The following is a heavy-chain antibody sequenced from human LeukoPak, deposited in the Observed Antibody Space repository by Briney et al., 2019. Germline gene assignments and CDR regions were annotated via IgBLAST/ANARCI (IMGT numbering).Heavy chain of an antibody. D-gene: IGHD3-22*01. CDR3: AREPGFDSSGYLNWFDP. Sequence: SETLSLTCTVSGGSISSYYWSWIRQPPGKGLEWIACISYSGSTKYNPSLKSRVTISVDTSKNQLSLKLSSVTAADTAVYYCAREPGFDSSGYLNWFDPWGQGTLVTISS. CDR1: GGSISSYY. CDR2: ISYSGST. V-gene: IGHV4-59*01. J-gene: IGHJ5*02.